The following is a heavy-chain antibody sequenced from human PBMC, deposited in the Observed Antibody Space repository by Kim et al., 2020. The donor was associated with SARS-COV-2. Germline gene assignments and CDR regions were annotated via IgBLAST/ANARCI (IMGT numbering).Heavy chain of an antibody. CDR1: GFTFNDYW. CDR3: ASYKYGVGLY. J-gene: IGHJ4*02. CDR2: IKKDGSEK. D-gene: IGHD1-1*01. V-gene: IGHV3-7*01. Sequence: GGSLRLSCVGSGFTFNDYWMNWVRQAPGKGLEWVANIKKDGSEKKYLGSVRGRFTISRDNAKNSVFLQMDSLGAEDTAIYYCASYKYGVGLYWGQGTLVTVSS.